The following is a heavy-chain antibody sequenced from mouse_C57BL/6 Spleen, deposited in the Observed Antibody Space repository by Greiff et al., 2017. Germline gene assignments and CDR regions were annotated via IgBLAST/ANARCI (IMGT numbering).Heavy chain of an antibody. Sequence: VKLVESGAELVKPGASVKISCKASGYAFSSYWMNWVKQRPGKGLEWIGQIYPGDGDTNYNGKFKGKATLTADKSSSTAYMQLSSLTSEDSAVYFCARSGDSVYFDYWGQGTTLTVSS. CDR2: IYPGDGDT. CDR1: GYAFSSYW. CDR3: ARSGDSVYFDY. V-gene: IGHV1-80*01. J-gene: IGHJ2*01. D-gene: IGHD3-1*01.